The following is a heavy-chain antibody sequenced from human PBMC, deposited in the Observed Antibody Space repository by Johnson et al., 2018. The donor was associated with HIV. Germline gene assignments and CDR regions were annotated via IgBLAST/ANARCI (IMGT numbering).Heavy chain of an antibody. CDR1: GFTFSSYA. CDR2: ISYDGSIK. D-gene: IGHD3-22*01. J-gene: IGHJ3*02. Sequence: QVQLVESGGGVVQPGRSLRLSCAASGFTFSSYAMHWVRQAPGKGLEWVAVISYDGSIKYYADSVRGRFTISRDNSKNTLYLQMNSLRTEDTAVYYCARERITMIVNDAFDIWGQGTMVTVSS. V-gene: IGHV3-30-3*01. CDR3: ARERITMIVNDAFDI.